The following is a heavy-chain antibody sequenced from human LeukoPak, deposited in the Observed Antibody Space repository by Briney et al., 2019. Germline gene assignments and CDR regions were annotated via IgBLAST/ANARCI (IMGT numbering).Heavy chain of an antibody. J-gene: IGHJ4*02. CDR2: ISSSSSYI. CDR1: GFTSSSYS. Sequence: GGSLRLSCAASGFTSSSYSMNWVRQAPGKVLEWVSSISSSSSYIYYADSVKGRFTNSRDNSKNTLYLLMIRLRAEDTAVYFCAKDLEFDMSGYYSPFDSWGQGSLVTVSS. V-gene: IGHV3-21*04. D-gene: IGHD3-22*01. CDR3: AKDLEFDMSGYYSPFDS.